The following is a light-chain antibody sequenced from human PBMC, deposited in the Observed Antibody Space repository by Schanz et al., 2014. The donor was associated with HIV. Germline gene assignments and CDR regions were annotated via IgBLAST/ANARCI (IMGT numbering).Light chain of an antibody. CDR3: QSFDRSLGRVV. CDR2: DVS. Sequence: QSALTQPPSASGSPGQSVTISCTGTSNDVGGYNYVSWYQQHPGKAPKLMIYDVSNRPSGISNRFSGSKSVNSASLAITGLQAEDEADYYCQSFDRSLGRVVFGGGTKLTVL. CDR1: SNDVGGYNY. V-gene: IGLV2-8*01. J-gene: IGLJ2*01.